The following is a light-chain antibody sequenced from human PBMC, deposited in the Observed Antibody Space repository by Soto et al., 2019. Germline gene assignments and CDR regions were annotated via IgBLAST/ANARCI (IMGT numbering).Light chain of an antibody. J-gene: IGLJ2*01. CDR1: SSDVGGYNY. CDR2: EDS. V-gene: IGLV2-14*01. CDR3: SSYTSSSTLV. Sequence: QSALTQPASVSGAPGQSITISCTGTSSDVGGYNYVSWYQQLPGKAPKLMIYEDSNRPSGVSNRFSGSKSGNTASLTISGLQAEDEADYYCSSYTSSSTLVFGGGTKLTVL.